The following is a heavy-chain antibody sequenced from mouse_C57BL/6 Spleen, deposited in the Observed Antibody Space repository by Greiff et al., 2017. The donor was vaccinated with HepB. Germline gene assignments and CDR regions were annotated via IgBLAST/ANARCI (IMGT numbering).Heavy chain of an antibody. J-gene: IGHJ2*01. D-gene: IGHD1-1*01. V-gene: IGHV1-82*01. CDR1: GYAFSSSW. CDR3: AKDDYYGSSYDY. CDR2: IYPGDGDT. Sequence: VQLQESGPELVKPGASVKISCKASGYAFSSSWMNWVKQRPGKGLEWIGRIYPGDGDTNYNGKFKGKATLTADKSSSTAYMQLSSLTSEDSAVYFCAKDDYYGSSYDYWGQGTTLTVSS.